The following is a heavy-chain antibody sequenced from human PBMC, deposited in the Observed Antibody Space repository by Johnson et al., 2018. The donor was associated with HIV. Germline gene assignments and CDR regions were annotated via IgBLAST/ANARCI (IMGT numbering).Heavy chain of an antibody. CDR2: ISSDGSDT. J-gene: IGHJ3*01. CDR1: GFTFSSYA. Sequence: QVQLVESGGGLVQPGGSLRLSCAASGFTFSSYAMHWVRQAPGKGLEYVSAISSDGSDTAYADSVKGRFTISRDNAKKTLYLQMNSLRAEDTAVYSCYCTDPFGAGRESKGTFDAGGQGTMVTVSS. CDR3: YCTDPFGAGRESKGTFDA. D-gene: IGHD3-10*01. V-gene: IGHV3-64*04.